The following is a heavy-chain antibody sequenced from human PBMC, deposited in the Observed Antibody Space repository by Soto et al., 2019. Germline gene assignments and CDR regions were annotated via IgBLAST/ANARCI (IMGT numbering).Heavy chain of an antibody. V-gene: IGHV4-59*08. CDR2: ISYSGNT. Sequence: SETLSLTCTVSGVSITSYYWSWILQSPGKGLEWIGIISYSGNTNYNPSLKSRVIISRDTSRNEFSLRLTSVTAADTAVYYCATSSGPQSPIGDHWGQGTLVTVSS. CDR3: ATSSGPQSPIGDH. J-gene: IGHJ4*02. D-gene: IGHD6-19*01. CDR1: GVSITSYY.